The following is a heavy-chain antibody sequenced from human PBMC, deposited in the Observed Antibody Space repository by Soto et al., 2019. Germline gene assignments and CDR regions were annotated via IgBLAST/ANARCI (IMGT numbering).Heavy chain of an antibody. V-gene: IGHV3-23*01. D-gene: IGHD3-10*01. Sequence: GGSLRLSCAASGFTFSSYAMSWVRQAPGKGLEWVSAISGSGGSTYNADSVKGRFTISRDNSKNTLYLQMNSLRAEDTAVYYCAKGNSGSIGFDYWGQGTLVTVSS. CDR3: AKGNSGSIGFDY. CDR2: ISGSGGST. J-gene: IGHJ4*02. CDR1: GFTFSSYA.